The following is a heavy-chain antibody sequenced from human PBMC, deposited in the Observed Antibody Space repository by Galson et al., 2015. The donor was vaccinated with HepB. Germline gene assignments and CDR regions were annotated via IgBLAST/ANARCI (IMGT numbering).Heavy chain of an antibody. J-gene: IGHJ6*02. Sequence: SLRLSCAGSGFTFNNRWMHWVRQAPGKGLVWVSRIDSDGSSTKYAYSVKGRFTISRDNAKNTLYLQMNSLRAEDTAVYYCVREGDRRLDVWGQGTTVTVSS. V-gene: IGHV3-74*03. CDR3: VREGDRRLDV. D-gene: IGHD2-15*01. CDR2: IDSDGSST. CDR1: GFTFNNRW.